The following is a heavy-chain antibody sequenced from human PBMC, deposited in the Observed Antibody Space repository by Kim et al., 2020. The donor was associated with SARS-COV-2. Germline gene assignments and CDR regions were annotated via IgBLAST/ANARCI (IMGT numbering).Heavy chain of an antibody. Sequence: GGSLRLSCAASGFTFSNAWMSWVRQAPGKGLEWVGRIKSKTDGGTTDYAAPVKGRFTISRDDSKNTVYLQMNSLKTEDTAVYYCTTDLHDFGDFDYWAREPWSPSPQ. CDR2: IKSKTDGGTT. D-gene: IGHD4-17*01. CDR1: GFTFSNAW. J-gene: IGHJ4*02. CDR3: TTDLHDFGDFDY. V-gene: IGHV3-15*01.